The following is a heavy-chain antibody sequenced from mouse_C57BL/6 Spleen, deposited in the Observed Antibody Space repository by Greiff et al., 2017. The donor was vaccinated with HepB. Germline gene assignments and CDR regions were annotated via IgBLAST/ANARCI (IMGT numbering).Heavy chain of an antibody. V-gene: IGHV5-17*01. D-gene: IGHD2-5*01. CDR3: AAYYSNYGYAMDY. CDR2: ISSGSSTI. J-gene: IGHJ4*01. Sequence: DVMLVESGGGLVKPGGSLKLSCAASGFTFSDYGMHWVRQAPEKGLEWVAYISSGSSTIYYADTVKGRFTISRDNAKNTLFLQMTSLRSEDTAMYYCAAYYSNYGYAMDYWGQGTSVTVSS. CDR1: GFTFSDYG.